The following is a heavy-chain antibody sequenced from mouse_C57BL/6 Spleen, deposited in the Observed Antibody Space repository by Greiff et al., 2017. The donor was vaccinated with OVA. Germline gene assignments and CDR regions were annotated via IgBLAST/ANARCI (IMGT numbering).Heavy chain of an antibody. V-gene: IGHV1-53*01. Sequence: QVQLQQSGTELVKPGASVKLSCKASGYTFTSYWMHWVKQRPGQGLEWIGNINPSNGGTNYNEKFKSKATLTVDKSSSTAYMQLSSLTSEDSAVYYCARDWDLVGPYWYFDVWGTGTTVTVSS. CDR3: ARDWDLVGPYWYFDV. CDR2: INPSNGGT. CDR1: GYTFTSYW. J-gene: IGHJ1*03. D-gene: IGHD4-1*01.